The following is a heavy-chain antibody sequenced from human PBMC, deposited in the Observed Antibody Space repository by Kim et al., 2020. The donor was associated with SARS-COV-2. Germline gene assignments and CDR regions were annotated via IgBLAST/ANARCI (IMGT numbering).Heavy chain of an antibody. J-gene: IGHJ4*02. CDR1: GFTFSSYA. CDR2: ISSNGGST. D-gene: IGHD3-10*01. V-gene: IGHV3-64D*09. CDR3: VKDGVRVATLFGY. Sequence: GGSLRLSCSASGFTFSSYAMHWVRQAPGKGLEYVSAISSNGGSTYYADSVKGRFTISRDNSKNTLYLQMSSLRAEDTAVYYCVKDGVRVATLFGYWGQGTLVTVSS.